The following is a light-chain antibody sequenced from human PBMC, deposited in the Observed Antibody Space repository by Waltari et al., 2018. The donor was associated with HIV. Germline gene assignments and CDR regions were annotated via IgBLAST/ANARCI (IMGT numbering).Light chain of an antibody. CDR2: DVS. V-gene: IGLV2-11*01. CDR1: SSDVGDYNY. J-gene: IGLJ1*01. Sequence: QSALTQPRSVSGSPGQSVTISCTGTSSDVGDYNYVSWYQQHPGKAPKLMIYDVSQRPSGGPDRFSGSKSGNTASLTISGLQAEDEADYYCCSYAGSYVFYVFGTGTKVTVL. CDR3: CSYAGSYVFYV.